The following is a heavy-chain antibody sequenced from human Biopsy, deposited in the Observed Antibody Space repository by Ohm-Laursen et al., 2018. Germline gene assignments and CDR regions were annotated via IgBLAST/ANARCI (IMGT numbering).Heavy chain of an antibody. D-gene: IGHD6-13*01. CDR2: ISFDGSDQ. CDR1: RFTFSTYG. CDR3: VKDWGAAGTDYYYGMDV. J-gene: IGHJ6*02. Sequence: SLRLSCAASRFTFSTYGMHWVRQAPGKGLEWVAVISFDGSDQKYADSVKGRFTISRDNSKNTLYLQMNSLRAEDTAVFYCVKDWGAAGTDYYYGMDVWGQGTTVTVSS. V-gene: IGHV3-30*18.